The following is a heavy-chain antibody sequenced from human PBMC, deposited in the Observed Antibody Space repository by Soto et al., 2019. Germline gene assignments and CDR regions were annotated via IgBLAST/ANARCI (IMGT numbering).Heavy chain of an antibody. V-gene: IGHV1-24*01. CDR3: ATDRSQLVRWWFDP. J-gene: IGHJ5*02. CDR2: FDPEDGET. CDR1: GYTLTELS. Sequence: EASVKVSCKVSGYTLTELSMHWVRQAPGKGLEWMGGFDPEDGETIYAQKFQGRVTMTEDTSTDTAYMELSSLRSEDTAVYYCATDRSQLVRWWFDPWGQGTLVTVSS. D-gene: IGHD6-6*01.